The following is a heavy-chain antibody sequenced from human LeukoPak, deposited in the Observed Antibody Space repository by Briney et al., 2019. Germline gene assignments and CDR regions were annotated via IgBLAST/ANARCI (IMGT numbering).Heavy chain of an antibody. CDR3: ARGTFDSSGWYGPHFDY. V-gene: IGHV3-13*01. Sequence: PGGSLRLSCAASGFTFSSYDMHWVRQATGKGLEWVSAIGTAGDTYYSGSFKGRFTIPRHNPKNSLYLQMNGLSAGDTAVYYCARGTFDSSGWYGPHFDYWGQGTLVPVSS. D-gene: IGHD6-19*01. CDR2: IGTAGDT. CDR1: GFTFSSYD. J-gene: IGHJ4*02.